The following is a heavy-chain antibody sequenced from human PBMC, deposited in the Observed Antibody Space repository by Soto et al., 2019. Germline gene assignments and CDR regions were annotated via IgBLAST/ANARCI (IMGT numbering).Heavy chain of an antibody. J-gene: IGHJ4*02. CDR2: IWYDGSNK. Sequence: GSLRLSCAASGFTFSSYGMHWVRQAPGKGLEWVAVIWYDGSNKYYADSVKGRFTISRDNSKNTLYLQMNSLRAEDTAVYYCARDSGITMIVATLGHLDYWGQGTLVTVSS. CDR1: GFTFSSYG. V-gene: IGHV3-33*01. CDR3: ARDSGITMIVATLGHLDY. D-gene: IGHD3-22*01.